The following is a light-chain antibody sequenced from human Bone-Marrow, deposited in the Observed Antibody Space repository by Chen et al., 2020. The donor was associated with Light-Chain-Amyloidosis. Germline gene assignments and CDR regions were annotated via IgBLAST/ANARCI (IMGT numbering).Light chain of an antibody. CDR1: QSIGSS. J-gene: IGKJ1*01. CDR2: TAS. Sequence: DIQMTQSPSTLSASIGDSVTITCRASQSIGSSLAWYQQKPGKAPKVLIYTASILDTGAPSRFSGSGSGAGFTLTISRLQPDDFATCYCQQYDSFWTFGPGTEVEIK. CDR3: QQYDSFWT. V-gene: IGKV1-5*03.